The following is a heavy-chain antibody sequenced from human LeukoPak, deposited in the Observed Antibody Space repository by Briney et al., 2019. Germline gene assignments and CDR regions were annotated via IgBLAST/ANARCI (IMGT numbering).Heavy chain of an antibody. J-gene: IGHJ6*03. CDR2: IIPIFGTA. Sequence: GASVKVSCKASGGTFSSYAISWVRQAPGQGLEWMGGIIPIFGTANYAQKFQGRVTITADKSTSTAYMELSSLRSEDTAVYYCARILDYYDSSGYYCYYYYMDVWGKGTTVTVSS. CDR1: GGTFSSYA. CDR3: ARILDYYDSSGYYCYYYYMDV. V-gene: IGHV1-69*06. D-gene: IGHD3-22*01.